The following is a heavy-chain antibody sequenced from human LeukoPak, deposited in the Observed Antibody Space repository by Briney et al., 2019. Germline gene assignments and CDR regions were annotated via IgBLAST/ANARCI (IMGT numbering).Heavy chain of an antibody. D-gene: IGHD3-3*01. Sequence: GGSLRLSCAASGFTFSSYSMNWVRQAPGKGLEWVSYISSSSSTIYYADSVKGRFTISRDNAKNSLYLQMNSLRAEDTAVYYCAREFRDFWSGYPNPFDYWGQGTLVTVSS. CDR1: GFTFSSYS. CDR2: ISSSSSTI. CDR3: AREFRDFWSGYPNPFDY. V-gene: IGHV3-48*01. J-gene: IGHJ4*02.